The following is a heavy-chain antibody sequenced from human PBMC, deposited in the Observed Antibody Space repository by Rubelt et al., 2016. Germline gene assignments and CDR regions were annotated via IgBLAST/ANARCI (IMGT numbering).Heavy chain of an antibody. Sequence: QVQLVQSGSELKNPGASVKVSCKASGYPFTTYAMNWVRQAPGQGLEWMGWINTTTGNPTYAQGFTGRFVFSLNTSVSTAYLQISSLKAEDTAVYYWARNSGWYKLNYYYGMDVWGQGTTVTVSS. V-gene: IGHV7-4-1*02. J-gene: IGHJ6*02. CDR3: ARNSGWYKLNYYYGMDV. D-gene: IGHD6-19*01. CDR2: INTTTGNP. CDR1: GYPFTTYA.